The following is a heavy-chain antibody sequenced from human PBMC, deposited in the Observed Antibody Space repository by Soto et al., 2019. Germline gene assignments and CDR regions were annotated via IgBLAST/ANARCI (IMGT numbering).Heavy chain of an antibody. CDR3: ARDRAHGFDI. CDR2: IYYSGST. V-gene: IGHV4-31*03. J-gene: IGHJ3*02. CDR1: GDSVSNGGYF. Sequence: PSETLSLTCTVSGDSVSNGGYFWSWIRQHPEKGLEWIGYIYYSGSTYYSPSLRSRLTISVDTSKNQFSLRLSSVTAADTAVYFCARDRAHGFDIWGQGTMVTVSS.